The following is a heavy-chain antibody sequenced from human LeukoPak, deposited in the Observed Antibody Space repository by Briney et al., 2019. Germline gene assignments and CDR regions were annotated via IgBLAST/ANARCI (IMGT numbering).Heavy chain of an antibody. J-gene: IGHJ4*02. Sequence: GGSLRLSCAASGLTFGSYWMSWVRQAPGKGLEWVANIKQDGSEKYYVDSVKGRFTISRDNAKNSLDLQMNSLRAEDTAVYYCARIVGAYSGYEFIFDYWGQGTLVTVSS. D-gene: IGHD5-12*01. CDR3: ARIVGAYSGYEFIFDY. CDR2: IKQDGSEK. CDR1: GLTFGSYW. V-gene: IGHV3-7*01.